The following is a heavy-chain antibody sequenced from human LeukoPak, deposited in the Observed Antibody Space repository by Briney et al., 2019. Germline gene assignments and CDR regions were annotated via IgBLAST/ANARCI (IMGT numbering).Heavy chain of an antibody. Sequence: SETLSLTCTVSGDSISDYYWSWIRQPPGKGLEWIGSIYYTGSANYNPSLKSRVTISVDTSKNQFSLKLSSVTAADTAVYYCARHLSAYGGYPGFDYWGQGTLVTVSS. J-gene: IGHJ4*02. D-gene: IGHD4-23*01. CDR3: ARHLSAYGGYPGFDY. CDR1: GDSISDYY. V-gene: IGHV4-59*08. CDR2: IYYTGSA.